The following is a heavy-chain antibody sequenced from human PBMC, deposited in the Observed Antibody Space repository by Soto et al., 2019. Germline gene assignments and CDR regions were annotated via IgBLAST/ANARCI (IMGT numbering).Heavy chain of an antibody. J-gene: IGHJ4*02. V-gene: IGHV4-39*01. CDR2: IYYRVNA. CDR3: ARLEGLATISYYFDF. CDR1: DDSINSDKYY. D-gene: IGHD3-9*01. Sequence: QLQLQESGPGLVKPSETLSLTCSVSDDSINSDKYYWGWIRQPPGKGLEWIGSIYYRVNAYYNPSRQTRVTISLDKSKSQFSLKLNSVTAADSAVYFCARLEGLATISYYFDFWGPGALVTVSS.